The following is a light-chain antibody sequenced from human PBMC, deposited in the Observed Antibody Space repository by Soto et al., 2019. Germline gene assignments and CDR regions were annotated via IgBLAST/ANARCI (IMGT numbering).Light chain of an antibody. Sequence: QPVLTQSPSASASLGASVKLTCTLSSGHSSYAIAWHQQQPEKGPRYLMKLNSDGSHNKGDGIPDRFSGSSSGAERYLTISSLQSEDDAYYYCQTRGTGIVVFGGGTNLTVL. V-gene: IGLV4-69*01. CDR2: LNSDGSH. CDR3: QTRGTGIVV. CDR1: SGHSSYA. J-gene: IGLJ2*01.